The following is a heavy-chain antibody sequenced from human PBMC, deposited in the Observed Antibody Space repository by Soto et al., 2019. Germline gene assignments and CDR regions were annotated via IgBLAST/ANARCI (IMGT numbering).Heavy chain of an antibody. Sequence: GASVKVSCKASGYTFTSYGISWVRQAPGQGLEWMGWISAYNGNTNYAQKLQGRVTMTTDTSTSTAYMELRSLRSDDTAVYYCARDYYYGSGSYSSKNWFDPWGQGTLVTVSS. J-gene: IGHJ5*02. CDR1: GYTFTSYG. V-gene: IGHV1-18*01. CDR2: ISAYNGNT. CDR3: ARDYYYGSGSYSSKNWFDP. D-gene: IGHD3-10*01.